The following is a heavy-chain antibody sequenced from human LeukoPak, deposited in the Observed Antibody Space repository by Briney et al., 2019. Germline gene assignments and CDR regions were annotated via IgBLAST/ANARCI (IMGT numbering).Heavy chain of an antibody. CDR1: GGSISSSSYY. D-gene: IGHD1-7*01. V-gene: IGHV4-39*07. CDR3: ARDVKKWNYHRDFYNYYMDV. J-gene: IGHJ6*03. Sequence: SETLSLTCTVSGGSISSSSYYWGWIRQPPGKGLEWIGSIYYSGSTYYNPSLTSRVTISVDTSKNQFSLKLSSVTAADTAVYFCARDVKKWNYHRDFYNYYMDVWGKGTTVTVSS. CDR2: IYYSGST.